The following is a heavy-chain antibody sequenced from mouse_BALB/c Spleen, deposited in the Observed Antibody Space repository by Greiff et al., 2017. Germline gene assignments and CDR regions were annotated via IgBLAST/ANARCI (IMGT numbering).Heavy chain of an antibody. D-gene: IGHD6-2*01. CDR2: IDPSDSYT. Sequence: QVQLQQPGAELVKPGASVKMSCKASGYTFTSYWMHWVKQRPGQGLEWIGTIDPSDSYTSYNQKFKGKATLTVDTSSSTAYMQLSSLTSEDSAVYYCTRWSGLVSFYFDYGGQGTTLTVAS. V-gene: IGHV1S127*01. CDR1: GYTFTSYW. CDR3: TRWSGLVSFYFDY. J-gene: IGHJ2*01.